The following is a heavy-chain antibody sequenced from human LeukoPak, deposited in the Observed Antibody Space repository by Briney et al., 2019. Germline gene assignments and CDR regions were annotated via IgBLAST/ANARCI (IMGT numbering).Heavy chain of an antibody. CDR1: GFTFSSYS. V-gene: IGHV3-21*06. Sequence: GGSLRLSCAASGFTFSSYSMNWVRQAPGKGLEWVSSISSSSSYIYYADSVKGRFTISRDNAKSSLFLQMNSLRVEDTAVYYCARGPTPSYYYGSGSYYSLDFWGQGTLVTVSS. D-gene: IGHD3-10*01. CDR2: ISSSSSYI. CDR3: ARGPTPSYYYGSGSYYSLDF. J-gene: IGHJ4*02.